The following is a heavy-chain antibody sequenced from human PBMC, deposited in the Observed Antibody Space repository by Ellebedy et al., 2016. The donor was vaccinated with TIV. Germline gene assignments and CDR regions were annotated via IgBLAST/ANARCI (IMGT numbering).Heavy chain of an antibody. Sequence: SETLSLTXAVYGGSFSDYYWSWIRQSPGKGLEWIGEINHSGSANYNPSLKSRVTMSVDTSKNQFSLKLSSVTAADTAVYYCARRDTYSFAYWGQGILVTVFS. CDR3: ARRDTYSFAY. V-gene: IGHV4-34*01. J-gene: IGHJ4*02. D-gene: IGHD5-18*01. CDR1: GGSFSDYY. CDR2: INHSGSA.